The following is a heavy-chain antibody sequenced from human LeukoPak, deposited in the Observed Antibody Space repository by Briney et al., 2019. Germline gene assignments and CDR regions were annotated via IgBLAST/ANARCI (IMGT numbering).Heavy chain of an antibody. J-gene: IGHJ6*03. Sequence: SETLSLTCTVSGGSISSSSYYWGWIRQPPGKGLEWIGSIYYSGSTYYNPSLKSRVTISVDTSKNQFSLKLSSVTAADTAVYYCARAVSYYDFWSGPPAYYYYMDVWGKGTTVTVSS. V-gene: IGHV4-39*01. CDR3: ARAVSYYDFWSGPPAYYYYMDV. D-gene: IGHD3-3*01. CDR2: IYYSGST. CDR1: GGSISSSSYY.